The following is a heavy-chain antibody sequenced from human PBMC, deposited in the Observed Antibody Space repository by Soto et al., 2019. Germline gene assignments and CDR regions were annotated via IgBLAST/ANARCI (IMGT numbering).Heavy chain of an antibody. CDR1: GFSFTSYW. J-gene: IGHJ4*02. CDR2: IKSDGSEK. CDR3: ARWGFALSGFDL. V-gene: IGHV3-7*01. D-gene: IGHD6-19*01. Sequence: EVPLVESGGGLVQPGGSLRLSCVASGFSFTSYWMSWVRQAPGKGLEWVANIKSDGSEKYYEDSVQGRFTISRDNAKNSLFLQMNSLRAGDTAVYYCARWGFALSGFDLWGQGTLVTVSP.